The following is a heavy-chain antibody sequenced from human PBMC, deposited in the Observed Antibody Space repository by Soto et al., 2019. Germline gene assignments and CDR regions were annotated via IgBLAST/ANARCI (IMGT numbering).Heavy chain of an antibody. CDR1: GGTFYTYA. D-gene: IGHD3-10*01. J-gene: IGHJ4*02. V-gene: IGHV1-69*01. Sequence: QVHLVQSGAEVKRLGSSVRVSCRASGGTFYTYAFTWVRQAPGQGLEWMGGITPMIGTTKYAQKFHGRVTVSADESASTAYMELSHLRSDDTAVYYCARDVSVMTSVFGFWGQGTLITVSS. CDR2: ITPMIGTT. CDR3: ARDVSVMTSVFGF.